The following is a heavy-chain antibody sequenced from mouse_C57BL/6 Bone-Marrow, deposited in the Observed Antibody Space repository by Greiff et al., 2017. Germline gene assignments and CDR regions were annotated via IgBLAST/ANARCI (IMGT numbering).Heavy chain of an antibody. Sequence: EVQLQQSGAELVRPGASVKLSCTASGFNIKDDYMHWVKQRPEQGLEWIGWIDPANGDTEYASKFQGKATITADTSSHTAYLKLSSLTSEDTAVYYCTKWALAMDYWGQGTSVTVSS. J-gene: IGHJ4*01. CDR3: TKWALAMDY. CDR1: GFNIKDDY. V-gene: IGHV14-4*01. CDR2: IDPANGDT. D-gene: IGHD1-3*01.